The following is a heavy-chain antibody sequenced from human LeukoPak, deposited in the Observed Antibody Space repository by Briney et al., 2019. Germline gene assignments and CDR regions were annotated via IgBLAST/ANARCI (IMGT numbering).Heavy chain of an antibody. V-gene: IGHV1-24*01. CDR1: GYTLTELS. D-gene: IGHD5-24*01. J-gene: IGHJ4*02. CDR2: FDPEDGET. CDR3: ATFGRRDGYNSGIDY. Sequence: ASVKVSCKVSGYTLTELSMHWVRRAPGKGLEWMGGFDPEDGETIYAQKFQGRVTMTEDTSTDTAYMELSSLRSEDTAVYYCATFGRRDGYNSGIDYWGQGTLVTVSS.